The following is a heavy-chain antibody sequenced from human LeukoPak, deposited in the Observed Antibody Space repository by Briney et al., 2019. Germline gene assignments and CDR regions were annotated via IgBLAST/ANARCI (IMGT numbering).Heavy chain of an antibody. CDR3: ARDSGVYTSSWYLNY. CDR1: GGSISSGGYY. CDR2: IYYSGST. Sequence: PSETLSLTCTVSGGSISSGGYYWSWIRQHPGKGLEYIRYIYYSGSTYYNPSLKSRVNISLDTSKNQFSLKLSSVTAADTAVYYCARDSGVYTSSWYLNYWGQGTLVTVSS. D-gene: IGHD6-13*01. J-gene: IGHJ4*02. V-gene: IGHV4-31*03.